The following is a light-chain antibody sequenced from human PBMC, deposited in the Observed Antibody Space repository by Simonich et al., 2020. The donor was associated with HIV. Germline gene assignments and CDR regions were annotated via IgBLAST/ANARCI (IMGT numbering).Light chain of an antibody. CDR3: CSFASSDTVI. CDR2: DVS. J-gene: IGLJ2*01. V-gene: IGLV2-14*03. Sequence: QSALTQSASVSGSPGQSITISCTGTSSDVRNYDYVSWYQQHPGKAPKLMIYDVSNRPSGVSNRFSGSKSGNTASLTISGLQAEDEADYYCCSFASSDTVIFGGGTKLTVL. CDR1: SSDVRNYDY.